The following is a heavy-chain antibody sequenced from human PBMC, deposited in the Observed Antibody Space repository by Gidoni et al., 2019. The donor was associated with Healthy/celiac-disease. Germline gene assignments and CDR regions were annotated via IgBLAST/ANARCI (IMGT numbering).Heavy chain of an antibody. J-gene: IGHJ6*02. V-gene: IGHV3-7*03. Sequence: EVQMVESGGGLVQPGGSLRLSCAGTGFTFSSYWMRWVRPAPGKGLEWVANINQDGSEKYYVDSVKGRFTISRDNAKNSLYLQMNSLRAEDTAVYYCAREGYGMDVWGQGTTVTVSS. CDR2: INQDGSEK. CDR3: AREGYGMDV. CDR1: GFTFSSYW.